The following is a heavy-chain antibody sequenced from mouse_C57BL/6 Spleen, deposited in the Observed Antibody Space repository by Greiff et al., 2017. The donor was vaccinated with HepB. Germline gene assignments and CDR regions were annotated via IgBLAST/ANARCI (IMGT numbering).Heavy chain of an antibody. J-gene: IGHJ4*01. CDR3: ARVRDGYAMDY. Sequence: VQLQQSGPELVKPGASVKISCKASGYSFTGYYMNWVKQSPEKSLEWIGEINPSTGGTTYNQKFKAKATLTVDKSSSTAYMQLKSLTSEDSAVHYCARVRDGYAMDYWGQGTSVTVSS. D-gene: IGHD3-3*01. V-gene: IGHV1-42*01. CDR1: GYSFTGYY. CDR2: INPSTGGT.